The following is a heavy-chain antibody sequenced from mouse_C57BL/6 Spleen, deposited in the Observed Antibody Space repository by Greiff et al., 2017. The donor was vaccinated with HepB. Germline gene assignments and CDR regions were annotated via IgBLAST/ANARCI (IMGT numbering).Heavy chain of an antibody. D-gene: IGHD2-5*01. CDR1: GFNIKDDY. Sequence: EVKLMESGAELVRPGASVKLSCTASGFNIKDDYMHWVKQRPEQGLEWIGWIDPENGDTEYASKFQGKATITADTSSNTAYLQLSSLTSEDTAVYYCTTRGSNYVEDYWGQGTSVTVSS. CDR3: TTRGSNYVEDY. CDR2: IDPENGDT. J-gene: IGHJ4*01. V-gene: IGHV14-4*01.